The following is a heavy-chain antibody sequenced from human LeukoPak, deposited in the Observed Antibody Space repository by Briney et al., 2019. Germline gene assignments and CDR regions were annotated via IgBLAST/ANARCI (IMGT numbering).Heavy chain of an antibody. J-gene: IGHJ4*02. Sequence: PSETLSLTCTVSGGSISSYYWSWIRQPPGKGLEWIGYIYYSGSTNYNPSLKSRVTISVDTSKNQFSLKLSSVTAADTAVYYCARQGSTTDPPIFDYWGQGTLVTVSS. V-gene: IGHV4-59*08. CDR3: ARQGSTTDPPIFDY. D-gene: IGHD1-1*01. CDR1: GGSISSYY. CDR2: IYYSGST.